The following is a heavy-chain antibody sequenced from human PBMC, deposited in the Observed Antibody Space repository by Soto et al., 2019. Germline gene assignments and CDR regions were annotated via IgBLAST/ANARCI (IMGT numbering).Heavy chain of an antibody. CDR2: IYYTGYT. Sequence: QVQLQESGPGLVKPSETLSLTCTVSGGSLSSYYWSWIRQPPGKGLEWIGYIYYTGYTTYNPSIKSRVTISLDSSKNRFSLHLTSVSAADTAVYYCARLGGYYQSLDSWGQGTLVTVSS. V-gene: IGHV4-59*08. CDR3: ARLGGYYQSLDS. CDR1: GGSLSSYY. D-gene: IGHD3-22*01. J-gene: IGHJ5*01.